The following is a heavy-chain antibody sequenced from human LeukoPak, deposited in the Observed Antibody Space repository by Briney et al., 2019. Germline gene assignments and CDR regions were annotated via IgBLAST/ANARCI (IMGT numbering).Heavy chain of an antibody. Sequence: SETLSLTCTVSGGSIISSSYYWGWIRQPPGKGLEWIGSIYYSGSTYYNPSLKSRVTMSVDTSKNQFSLKVSSVTAADTAVYYCARRDSSGVVPRWDYWGQGTLVTVSS. D-gene: IGHD6-25*01. CDR1: GGSIISSSYY. CDR3: ARRDSSGVVPRWDY. CDR2: IYYSGST. V-gene: IGHV4-39*01. J-gene: IGHJ4*02.